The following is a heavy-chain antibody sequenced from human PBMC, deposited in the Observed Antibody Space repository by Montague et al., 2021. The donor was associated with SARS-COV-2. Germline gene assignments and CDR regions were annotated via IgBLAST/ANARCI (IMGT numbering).Heavy chain of an antibody. Sequence: PALVKSTQTLTLTCTLSGFSLSTSGMRASWIRQPPGKALEWLARIDWXDDKFYSTSLKTRLTISKDTSKNQVVLTMTNMDPVDTATYYCARSYYDILTNYYDALDIWGQGTMVTVSS. D-gene: IGHD3-9*01. CDR2: IDWXDDK. V-gene: IGHV2-70*04. J-gene: IGHJ3*02. CDR1: GFSLSTSGMR. CDR3: ARSYYDILTNYYDALDI.